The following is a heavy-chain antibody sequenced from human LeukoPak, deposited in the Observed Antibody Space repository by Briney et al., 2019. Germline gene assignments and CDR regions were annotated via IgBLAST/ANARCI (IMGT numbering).Heavy chain of an antibody. V-gene: IGHV6-1*01. J-gene: IGHJ4*02. Sequence: SQTLSVTCAISGDSVSSINGAWNWVRQSPSRGLEWLGRTYYRSKWYSDYAVPIQDRMSINPDTSKNQFTLHLFSVTPDDTAVYYCARDVATTGWYTFDYWGQGTRVTVSS. D-gene: IGHD6-19*01. CDR2: TYYRSKWYS. CDR3: ARDVATTGWYTFDY. CDR1: GDSVSSINGA.